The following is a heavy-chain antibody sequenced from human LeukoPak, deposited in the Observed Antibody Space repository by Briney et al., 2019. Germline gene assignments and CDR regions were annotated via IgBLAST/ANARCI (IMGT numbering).Heavy chain of an antibody. J-gene: IGHJ4*02. V-gene: IGHV4-59*08. Sequence: SETLSLNCTVSRGSIRGYHWNCIRQPPGKGVEWIGFIDDSGTTNYNPSLKSRVTMSIDTPKNQSSLKMTSVTAADTAVYFCASLGPLKILGYDFWGQGALVTVSS. CDR1: RGSIRGYH. D-gene: IGHD3-16*01. CDR3: ASLGPLKILGYDF. CDR2: IDDSGTT.